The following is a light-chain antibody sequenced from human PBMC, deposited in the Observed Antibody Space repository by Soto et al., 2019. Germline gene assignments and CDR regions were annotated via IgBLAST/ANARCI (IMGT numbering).Light chain of an antibody. V-gene: IGKV1-5*03. CDR3: QQYNSYPWT. CDR2: KAS. Sequence: IQMTQSPSTLSASVGDRVTFTCRASQSINIWLAWYQQKPGKAPKLLIYKASTLEVGVPSRFSGSGSGTEFTLTIRTLPPSDFATYYCQQYNSYPWTFGQVTKV. CDR1: QSINIW. J-gene: IGKJ1*01.